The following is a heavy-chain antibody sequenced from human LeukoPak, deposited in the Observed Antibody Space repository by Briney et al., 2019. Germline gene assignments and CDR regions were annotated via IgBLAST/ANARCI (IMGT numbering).Heavy chain of an antibody. D-gene: IGHD4-17*01. CDR1: GFTFDDYA. CDR3: ALTETYGDYGSAGWFDP. J-gene: IGHJ5*02. V-gene: IGHV3-9*01. CDR2: ISWNSGSI. Sequence: GGSLRLSCAASGFTFDDYAMHWVRQAPGKGLEWVSGISWNSGSIGYADSVKGRFTISRDNAKNSLYLQMNSLRAEDTALYYCALTETYGDYGSAGWFDPWGQGTLVTVSS.